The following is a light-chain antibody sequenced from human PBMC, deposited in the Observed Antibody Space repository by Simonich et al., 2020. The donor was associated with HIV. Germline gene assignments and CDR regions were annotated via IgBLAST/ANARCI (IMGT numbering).Light chain of an antibody. CDR2: GAS. CDR3: QQYNNWPLT. CDR1: QSVSSN. V-gene: IGKV3-15*01. Sequence: EIVMTQSPATLSVSPGERATLSCRASQSVSSNLAWFQPTPGQSPRLLIYGASTRATGSPARCSGSGSGREFTLTISSMQSEDFAVYYCQQYNNWPLTIGGGTKVEIK. J-gene: IGKJ4*01.